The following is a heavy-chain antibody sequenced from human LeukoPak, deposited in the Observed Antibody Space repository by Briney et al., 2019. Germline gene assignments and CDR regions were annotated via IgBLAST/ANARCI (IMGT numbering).Heavy chain of an antibody. CDR2: LHYTGST. J-gene: IGHJ4*02. V-gene: IGHV4-59*01. CDR1: GDSITSYY. CDR3: ANQGSREVRGFDY. Sequence: SETLSLTCAVSGDSITSYYWNGIRQPPGKGLEWIGYLHYTGSTDYNPSLRSRVTMWVDASKKQLSLRMTSVTAADTAIYYCANQGSREVRGFDYWGLGTLVTVSS. D-gene: IGHD2-2*01.